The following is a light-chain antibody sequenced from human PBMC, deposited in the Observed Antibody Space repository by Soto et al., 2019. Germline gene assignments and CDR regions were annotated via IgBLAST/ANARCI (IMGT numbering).Light chain of an antibody. CDR3: CSFTTSSTYV. V-gene: IGLV2-14*01. J-gene: IGLJ1*01. CDR2: EVN. CDR1: SSDLGSYNR. Sequence: QSVLTQPASVSGSPGQSITISCTGTSSDLGSYNRVSWYQQHPGKAPKLVIYEVNNRPSGVSNRFSGSKPGNTASLTISGLQAEDEADYYCCSFTTSSTYVFGSGTKVTVL.